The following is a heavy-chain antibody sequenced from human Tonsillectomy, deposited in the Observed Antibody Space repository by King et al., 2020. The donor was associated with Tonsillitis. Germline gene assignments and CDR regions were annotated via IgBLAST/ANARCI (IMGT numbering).Heavy chain of an antibody. D-gene: IGHD3-16*01. CDR1: GGSFSGYY. J-gene: IGHJ6*02. CDR2: INHGEST. Sequence: QVQLQQWGAGLLKPSETLSLTCAVYGGSFSGYYWSWIRQPPGRGLEWIGEINHGESTNCNPSLKSRVTISVDTSKNQFSLKLGSVTAADTAVYYCARGWVHYYGMDVWGQGTTVTVSS. CDR3: ARGWVHYYGMDV. V-gene: IGHV4-34*01.